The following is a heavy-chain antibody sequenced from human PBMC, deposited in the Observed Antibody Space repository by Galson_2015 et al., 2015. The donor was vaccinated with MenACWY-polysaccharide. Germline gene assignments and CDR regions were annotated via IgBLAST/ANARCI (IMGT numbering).Heavy chain of an antibody. CDR3: ARGGGRFPENYYFDY. CDR1: GFTFRSYA. V-gene: IGHV3-23*01. J-gene: IGHJ4*02. CDR2: ISDSGGVT. Sequence: YPSLSCAASGFTFRSYAMCWLRQDPGKGLEWVSAISDSGGVTLYAASVKGRFTMSRDTSKNTLYLQMNSLRAEDTAVYYCARGGGRFPENYYFDYWGQGTLVTVSS. D-gene: IGHD3-16*01.